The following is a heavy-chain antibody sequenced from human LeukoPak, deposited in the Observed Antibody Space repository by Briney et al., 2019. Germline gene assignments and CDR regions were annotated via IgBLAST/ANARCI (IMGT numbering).Heavy chain of an antibody. CDR3: ARGPRIFSDY. V-gene: IGHV1-8*03. D-gene: IGHD2-15*01. J-gene: IGHJ4*02. CDR2: MNPNSGNT. Sequence: GASGKVSCKVSGYTLTELSMHWVRQATGQGLEWMGWMNPNSGNTGYAQKFQGRVTITRNTSINTAYMELRSLRSDDTAVYYCARGPRIFSDYWGQGTLVTVSS. CDR1: GYTLTELS.